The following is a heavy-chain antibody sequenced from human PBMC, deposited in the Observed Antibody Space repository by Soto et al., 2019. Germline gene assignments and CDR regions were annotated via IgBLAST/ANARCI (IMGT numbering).Heavy chain of an antibody. D-gene: IGHD3-22*01. CDR2: IWYDGSNK. Sequence: QVQLVESGGGVVQPGRSLRLSCAASGFTFSSYGMHWVRQAPGKGLEWVAVIWYDGSNKYYADSVKGRFTISRDNSKNTLYLQMNRLRAEDTAVYYCARPTPMLPDYDSSGYYYWYFDLWGRGTLVTVSS. CDR3: ARPTPMLPDYDSSGYYYWYFDL. J-gene: IGHJ2*01. CDR1: GFTFSSYG. V-gene: IGHV3-33*01.